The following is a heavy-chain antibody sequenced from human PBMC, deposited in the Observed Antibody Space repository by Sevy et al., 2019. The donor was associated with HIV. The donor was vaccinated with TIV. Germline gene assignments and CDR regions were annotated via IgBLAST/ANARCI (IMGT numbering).Heavy chain of an antibody. CDR3: ATTKDYYDGSGYPFDY. CDR1: GYTLSWFS. CDR2: FDPEDGER. Sequence: ASVKVSCKVSGYTLSWFSMHWVRQAPGKGLEWMATFDPEDGERIYAQKFQDRVTMTEDTSTDTAYMELSSLRSEDTAVYYCATTKDYYDGSGYPFDYWGQGTLVTVSS. D-gene: IGHD3-22*01. J-gene: IGHJ4*02. V-gene: IGHV1-24*01.